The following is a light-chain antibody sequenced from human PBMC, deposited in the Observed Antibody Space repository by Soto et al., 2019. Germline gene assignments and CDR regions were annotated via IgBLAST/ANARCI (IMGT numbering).Light chain of an antibody. J-gene: IGKJ1*01. V-gene: IGKV4-1*01. Sequence: DIVMTQSPDSLAVSLGEMATINCKSSQTVLANSNNMNYLAWYQQKPGQPPKLVIYWASTRESGVPERFSGSGSGTDFTLTISRLQPEDVAVYYCQQYFKSPWTFGQGTKVAIK. CDR1: QTVLANSNNMNY. CDR2: WAS. CDR3: QQYFKSPWT.